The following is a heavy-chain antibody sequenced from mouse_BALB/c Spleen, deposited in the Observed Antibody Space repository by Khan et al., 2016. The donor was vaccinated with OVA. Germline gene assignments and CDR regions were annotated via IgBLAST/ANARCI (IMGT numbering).Heavy chain of an antibody. Sequence: QLEESGPGLVKPSQSLSLTCTVTGYSITSDYAWNWIRQFPGNKLEWMGYISYSGSTNYNPALKSRISITRDTSKNQFFLQLKSVTTEDTATYYCARDGSRYNYAMDYWGQGTSVTVSA. V-gene: IGHV3-2*02. J-gene: IGHJ4*01. CDR3: ARDGSRYNYAMDY. CDR1: GYSITSDYA. CDR2: ISYSGST. D-gene: IGHD2-3*01.